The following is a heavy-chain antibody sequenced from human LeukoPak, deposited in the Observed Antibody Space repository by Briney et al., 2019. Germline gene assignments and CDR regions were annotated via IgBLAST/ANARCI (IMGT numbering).Heavy chain of an antibody. CDR2: INPSGGST. V-gene: IGHV1-46*01. D-gene: IGHD3-3*01. CDR3: ARGPHKRTYDRDNWFDP. CDR1: GYTFTNYY. Sequence: ASVKVSCKASGYTFTNYYIHWVRQAPGQGLECMGIINPSGGSTSYAQKFQGRVTMTRDVSTSTAYMELSSLRSEDTAVYYCARGPHKRTYDRDNWFDPWGQGTLVTVSS. J-gene: IGHJ5*02.